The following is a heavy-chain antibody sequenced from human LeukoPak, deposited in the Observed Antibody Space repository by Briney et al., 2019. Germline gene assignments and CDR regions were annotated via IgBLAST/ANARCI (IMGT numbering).Heavy chain of an antibody. CDR2: INHSGST. CDR1: GGSFSGYY. Sequence: SETLSLTCAVYGGSFSGYYWSWIRQPPGKGLEWIGEINHSGSTNYNPSLKSRVTISVDTSKNQFSLKLSSVTAADTAVYYCAIGLGGTFDYWGQGTLVTVSS. V-gene: IGHV4-34*01. J-gene: IGHJ4*02. D-gene: IGHD1-26*01. CDR3: AIGLGGTFDY.